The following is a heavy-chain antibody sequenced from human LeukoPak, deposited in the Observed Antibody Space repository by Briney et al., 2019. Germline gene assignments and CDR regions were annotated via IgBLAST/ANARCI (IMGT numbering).Heavy chain of an antibody. J-gene: IGHJ6*03. D-gene: IGHD2-2*01. V-gene: IGHV3-30*04. CDR1: GFTFSSSA. Sequence: PGGSLRLSCAASGFTFSSSAMHWVRQAPGKGLEWVAIISYDGNNKYYTDSVKGRFTISRDNSKNTLYLQMNSLRAEDTAVYYCARGPPSHPNRLLFESCYYMDVWGKGTTVTVSS. CDR2: ISYDGNNK. CDR3: ARGPPSHPNRLLFESCYYMDV.